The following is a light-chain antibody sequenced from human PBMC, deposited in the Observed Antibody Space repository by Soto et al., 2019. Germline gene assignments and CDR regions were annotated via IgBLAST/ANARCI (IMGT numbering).Light chain of an antibody. J-gene: IGKJ4*01. CDR3: LQSLNFPHT. CDR2: EVS. CDR1: QTLLHSNGKSY. Sequence: DIVMTQTPLSLSVTPGQSASISCRSSQTLLHSNGKSYLYWYRQKAGQAPQLLIYEVSNRFSGVPDRFSGSGSGTEFTLKISRVEAEDVGVYYCLQSLNFPHTFGGGTKVEIK. V-gene: IGKV2D-29*01.